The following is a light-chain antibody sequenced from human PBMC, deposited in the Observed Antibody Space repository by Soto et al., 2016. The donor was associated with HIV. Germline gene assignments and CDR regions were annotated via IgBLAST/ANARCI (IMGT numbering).Light chain of an antibody. Sequence: DIQMTQSPSTLSASVGDRVTITCRASQSISSWLAWYQQKPGKAPKVLIYKASSLESGVPSRFSGSGSGTEFTLTISSLQPDDFATYYCQQYNNYSPWTFGQGTKVEIK. V-gene: IGKV1-5*03. CDR3: QQYNNYSPWT. CDR1: QSISSW. J-gene: IGKJ1*01. CDR2: KAS.